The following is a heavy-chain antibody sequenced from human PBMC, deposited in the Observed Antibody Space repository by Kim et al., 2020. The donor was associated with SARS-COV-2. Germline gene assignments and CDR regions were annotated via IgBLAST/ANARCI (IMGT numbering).Heavy chain of an antibody. CDR1: GFTFSSYD. J-gene: IGHJ5*02. CDR3: ARGGSGWLGSWFDP. D-gene: IGHD6-19*01. Sequence: GGSLRLSCAASGFTFSSYDMHWVRQATGKGLEWVSAIGTAGDTYYPGSVKGRFTISRENAKNSLYLQMNSLRAGDTAVYYCARGGSGWLGSWFDPWGQGTLVTVSS. V-gene: IGHV3-13*01. CDR2: IGTAGDT.